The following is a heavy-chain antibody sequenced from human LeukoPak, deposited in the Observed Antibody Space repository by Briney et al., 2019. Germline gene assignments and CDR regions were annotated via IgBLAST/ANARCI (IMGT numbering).Heavy chain of an antibody. J-gene: IGHJ5*02. CDR3: ARLWTIDNWFDP. Sequence: PSETLPLTCAVYGGSFSGYYWSWIRQPPGKGLEWIGEINHSGSTNYNPSLKSRVTISVDTSKNQFSLKLSSVTAADTAVYYCARLWTIDNWFDPWGQGTLVTVSS. CDR1: GGSFSGYY. CDR2: INHSGST. D-gene: IGHD3-10*01. V-gene: IGHV4-34*01.